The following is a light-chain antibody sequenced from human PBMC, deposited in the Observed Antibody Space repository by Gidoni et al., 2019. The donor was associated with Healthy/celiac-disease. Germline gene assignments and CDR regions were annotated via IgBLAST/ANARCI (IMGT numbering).Light chain of an antibody. V-gene: IGKV1-13*02. CDR1: QGISSA. CDR2: DAS. Sequence: AIQLTQSPSSLSASVGDRVTITCRASQGISSALPWYQQKPGKAPKLLIYDASSLESGVPSRFSGSGSGTDFTLTISSLQPEDFATYYCQQFNSYPPTFGPGTKVDIK. J-gene: IGKJ3*01. CDR3: QQFNSYPPT.